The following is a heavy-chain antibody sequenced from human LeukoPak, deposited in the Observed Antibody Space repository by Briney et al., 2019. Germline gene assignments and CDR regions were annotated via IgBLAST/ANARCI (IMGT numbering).Heavy chain of an antibody. J-gene: IGHJ6*03. CDR2: MNPKSGAT. CDR3: ARGSDYDDYFYMDF. Sequence: GASVKVSCKTSGYRFTGYYLHGVRQAPGQGLEWMGWMNPKSGATDYARKFQGRVTMTRDTSISTAYMELTRLRSDDTAVYFCARGSDYDDYFYMDFWGKGTTVTVSS. CDR1: GYRFTGYY. V-gene: IGHV1-2*02.